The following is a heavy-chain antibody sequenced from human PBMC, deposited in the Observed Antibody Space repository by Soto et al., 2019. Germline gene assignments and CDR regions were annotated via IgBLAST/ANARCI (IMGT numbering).Heavy chain of an antibody. CDR1: GGTFSSYA. Sequence: SVKVSCKASGGTFSSYAISWVRQAPGQGLEWMGGIIPIFGTANYAQKFQGRVTITADESTSTAYMELSSLRSEDTAVYYCARDFGGYYIFDYWGQGTLVTVSS. D-gene: IGHD3-22*01. V-gene: IGHV1-69*13. J-gene: IGHJ4*02. CDR3: ARDFGGYYIFDY. CDR2: IIPIFGTA.